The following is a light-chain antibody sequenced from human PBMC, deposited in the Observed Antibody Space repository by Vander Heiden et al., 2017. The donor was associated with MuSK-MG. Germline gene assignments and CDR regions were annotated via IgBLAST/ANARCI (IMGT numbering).Light chain of an antibody. Sequence: DIQLTQSPSFLSASVGDRVTITCRATQGISSYVAWYQQKPGKTPNLLIYAAASLQSGVPSRFSGSGSGTEFTVTISSLQPEDFATYYCQQVNSFPFTFGPGTKVDIK. J-gene: IGKJ3*01. CDR2: AAA. CDR1: QGISSY. CDR3: QQVNSFPFT. V-gene: IGKV1-9*01.